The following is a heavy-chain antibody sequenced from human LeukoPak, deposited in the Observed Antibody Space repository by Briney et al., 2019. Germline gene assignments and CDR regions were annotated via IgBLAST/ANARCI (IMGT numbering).Heavy chain of an antibody. D-gene: IGHD2-2*02. CDR2: MNPNSGNT. CDR3: ARGPAIPATVTDDAFDI. CDR1: GYTFTSYD. Sequence: ASVKVSCKASGYTFTSYDINWVRQATGQGLEWMGWMNPNSGNTGYAQKFQGRVTMTRNTSISTAYMELSSLRSEDTAVYYCARGPAIPATVTDDAFDIWGQGTMVTVSS. J-gene: IGHJ3*02. V-gene: IGHV1-8*01.